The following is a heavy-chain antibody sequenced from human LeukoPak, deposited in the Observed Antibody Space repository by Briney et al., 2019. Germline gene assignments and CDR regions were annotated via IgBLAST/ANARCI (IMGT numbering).Heavy chain of an antibody. J-gene: IGHJ3*02. CDR1: AFTFSSYS. CDR2: ISSSSSYI. V-gene: IGHV3-21*01. Sequence: GGSLRLSCAASAFTFSSYSMNWVRQAPGKGLEWVSSISSSSSYIYYADSVKGRFTISRDNAKNSLYLQMNSLRAEDTAVYYCARTTSGWHAFDIWGQGTMVTVSS. CDR3: ARTTSGWHAFDI. D-gene: IGHD6-19*01.